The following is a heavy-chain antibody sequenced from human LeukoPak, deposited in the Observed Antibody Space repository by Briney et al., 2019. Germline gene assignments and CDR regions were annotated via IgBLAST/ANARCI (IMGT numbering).Heavy chain of an antibody. CDR2: IYYSGST. CDR3: ARSDSSGYTDY. J-gene: IGHJ4*02. D-gene: IGHD3-22*01. CDR1: GGSFSGYY. V-gene: IGHV4-59*01. Sequence: SETLSLTCAVYGGSFSGYYCSWIRQPPGKGLEWIGYIYYSGSTNYNPSLKSRVTISVDTSKNQFSLKLSSVTAADTAVYYCARSDSSGYTDYWGQGTLVTVSS.